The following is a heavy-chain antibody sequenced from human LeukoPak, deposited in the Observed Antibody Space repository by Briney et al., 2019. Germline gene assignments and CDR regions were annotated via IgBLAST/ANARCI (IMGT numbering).Heavy chain of an antibody. CDR3: ARDYSKGWWFDP. V-gene: IGHV1-46*01. J-gene: IGHJ5*02. D-gene: IGHD4-4*01. CDR2: INPSGGST. Sequence: ASVKVSCKASGYTFTSYYMHWVRQAPGQGLEWMGIINPSGGSTSCAQKFQGRVTMTRDTSTSTVYMELSSLRSEDTAVYYCARDYSKGWWFDPWGQGTLVTVSS. CDR1: GYTFTSYY.